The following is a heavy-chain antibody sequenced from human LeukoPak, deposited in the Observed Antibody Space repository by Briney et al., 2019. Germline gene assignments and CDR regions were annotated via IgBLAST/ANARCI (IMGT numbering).Heavy chain of an antibody. CDR1: GASISTTSYY. CDR2: IYYSGST. CDR3: ARRTWGGPHYFDY. J-gene: IGHJ4*02. Sequence: SETLSLTCTVSGASISTTSYYWGWIRQPPGKGLEWFGNIYYSGSTFYNPSFKSRVTISVDTSKNQFSLKVNSMTAADTAVYFCARRTWGGPHYFDYWGQGTLVTVSS. V-gene: IGHV4-39*01. D-gene: IGHD3-3*01.